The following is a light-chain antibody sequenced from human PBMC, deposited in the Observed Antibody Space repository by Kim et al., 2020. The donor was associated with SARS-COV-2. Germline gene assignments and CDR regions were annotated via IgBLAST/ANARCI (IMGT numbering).Light chain of an antibody. V-gene: IGKV3-20*01. CDR3: QLDGSLPR. CDR1: QSVTNNY. Sequence: LHAGETPSPSCTDSQSVTNNYLGRNQQKPGQTPRLLIDGASSRATGIPDRFSGSGSGTELTLTISRLEPEDFAVYYCQLDGSLPRFGGRTKVDIK. CDR2: GAS. J-gene: IGKJ4*01.